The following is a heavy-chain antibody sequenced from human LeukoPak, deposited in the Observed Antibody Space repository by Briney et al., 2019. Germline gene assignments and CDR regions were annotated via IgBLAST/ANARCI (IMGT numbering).Heavy chain of an antibody. CDR2: ISYDGSNK. D-gene: IGHD3-10*01. CDR3: AKLGGGIRGVIIDFYY. V-gene: IGHV3-30*18. CDR1: GFSFSTYG. J-gene: IGHJ4*02. Sequence: PGRSLRLSCAASGFSFSTYGMHWVRQAPGKGLEWVAFISYDGSNKYYADSVKGRFTISRDNSKNTLYLQMNSLRAEDTAVYYCAKLGGGIRGVIIDFYYWGQGTLVTVSS.